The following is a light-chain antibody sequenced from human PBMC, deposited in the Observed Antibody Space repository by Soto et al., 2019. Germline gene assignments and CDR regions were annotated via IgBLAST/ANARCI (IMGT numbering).Light chain of an antibody. CDR1: SSDVGGYNY. J-gene: IGLJ2*01. CDR3: NSYTSHTILVL. Sequence: QSALTQPASVSGSPGQSITISCTGSSSDVGGYNYVSWYQQHPGKAPKLMIYEVNYRPSGVSNRFSGSKSGSTASLTISGLQAEDEALYFCNSYTSHTILVLFGGGTKLTVL. V-gene: IGLV2-14*01. CDR2: EVN.